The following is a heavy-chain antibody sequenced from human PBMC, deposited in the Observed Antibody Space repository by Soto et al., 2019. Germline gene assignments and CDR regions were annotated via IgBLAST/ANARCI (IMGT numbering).Heavy chain of an antibody. CDR1: GFTFSSYG. J-gene: IGHJ4*02. V-gene: IGHV3-30*18. CDR2: ISYDGSNK. CDR3: AKDLGSAARPDGGCDS. Sequence: QVQLVESGGGVVQPGRSLRLSCAASGFTFSSYGMHWVRQAPGKGLEWVAVISYDGSNKYYADSVKGRFTISRDNSKNTRYLEMNSLRAEDTAVYYCAKDLGSAARPDGGCDSWGQGTMVTVSS. D-gene: IGHD6-6*01.